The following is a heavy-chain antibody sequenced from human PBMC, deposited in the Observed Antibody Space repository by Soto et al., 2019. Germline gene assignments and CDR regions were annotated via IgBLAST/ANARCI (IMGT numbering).Heavy chain of an antibody. CDR1: GGSINNYY. Sequence: SETLSLTCTVSGGSINNYYWSWIRQPPGKGLEWIGYIYDSGSTNYNPSLKSRVTISIDTSKNQFSLKLSSVTAADTAVYYCASQSGITMVRFDYWGQGTLVTVSS. D-gene: IGHD3-10*01. CDR3: ASQSGITMVRFDY. V-gene: IGHV4-59*08. CDR2: IYDSGST. J-gene: IGHJ4*02.